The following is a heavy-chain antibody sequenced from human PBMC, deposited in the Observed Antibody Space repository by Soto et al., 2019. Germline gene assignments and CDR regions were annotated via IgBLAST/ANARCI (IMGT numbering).Heavy chain of an antibody. CDR3: ASVMTTVPRGAFDI. CDR2: INPSGGST. J-gene: IGHJ3*02. CDR1: GYTFTSYY. Sequence: ASVKVSCKSSGYTFTSYYMHWGRQAPGQGLEWMGIINPSGGSTSYAQKFQGRVTMTRDTSTSTVYMELSSLRSEDTAVYYCASVMTTVPRGAFDIWGQGTMVTVSS. D-gene: IGHD4-17*01. V-gene: IGHV1-46*01.